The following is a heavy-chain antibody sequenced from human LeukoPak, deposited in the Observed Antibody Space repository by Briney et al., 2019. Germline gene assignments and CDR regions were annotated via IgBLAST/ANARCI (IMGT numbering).Heavy chain of an antibody. CDR3: ARDREMATITPDGYYYYYGMDV. Sequence: PGGSLRLSCAASGFTFSSYEMNWVRQAPGKGLEWVSYISSSGSTIYYADSVKGRFTISRDNAKNSLYLQMNSLRAEDTAVYYCARDREMATITPDGYYYYYGMDVWGQGTTVTVSS. CDR1: GFTFSSYE. D-gene: IGHD5-24*01. V-gene: IGHV3-48*03. CDR2: ISSSGSTI. J-gene: IGHJ6*02.